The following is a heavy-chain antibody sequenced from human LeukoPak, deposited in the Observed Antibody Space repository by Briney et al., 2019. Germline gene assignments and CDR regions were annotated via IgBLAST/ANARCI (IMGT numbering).Heavy chain of an antibody. CDR2: ITKTDGSN. D-gene: IGHD2-21*02. J-gene: IGHJ5*02. CDR1: GFIFNNYA. V-gene: IGHV3-23*01. Sequence: GSLRLTCAASGFIFNNYAMSWVRQPPGQGLEWVAAITKTDGSNFYTDPVKGRFATSSDNTNKTLYLQMNSPGAADTAVYYCARRVAAGGDHGCWFDHWGQGTLVTVSS. CDR3: ARRVAAGGDHGCWFDH.